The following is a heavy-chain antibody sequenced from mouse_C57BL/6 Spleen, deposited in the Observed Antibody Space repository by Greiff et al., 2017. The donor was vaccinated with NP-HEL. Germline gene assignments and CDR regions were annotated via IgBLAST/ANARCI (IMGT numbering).Heavy chain of an antibody. J-gene: IGHJ2*01. CDR2: IDPSDSET. CDR3: ARKGVTLDY. Sequence: VQLQQSGAELVRPGSSVKLSCKASGYTFTSYWMHWVKQRPIQGLEWIGNIDPSDSETHYNQKFKDKATLTVDKSSSTAYMQLSSLASEDSAVYYCARKGVTLDYWGQGTTLTVSS. D-gene: IGHD2-5*01. V-gene: IGHV1-52*01. CDR1: GYTFTSYW.